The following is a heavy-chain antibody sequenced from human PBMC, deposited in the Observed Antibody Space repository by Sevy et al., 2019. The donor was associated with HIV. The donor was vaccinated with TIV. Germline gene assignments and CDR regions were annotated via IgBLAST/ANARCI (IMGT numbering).Heavy chain of an antibody. J-gene: IGHJ5*02. D-gene: IGHD3-22*01. Sequence: GGSLRLSCAASGLTFSSHAMHWVRQAPGKGLESVAVISYDGNIRYYGHSVKGRFTISRDDSKNTLYLQMNSLRAEDTAVYYCARDLGYESSGYLPFFDPRGQGTLVTVSS. CDR3: ARDLGYESSGYLPFFDP. CDR1: GLTFSSHA. V-gene: IGHV3-30-3*01. CDR2: ISYDGNIR.